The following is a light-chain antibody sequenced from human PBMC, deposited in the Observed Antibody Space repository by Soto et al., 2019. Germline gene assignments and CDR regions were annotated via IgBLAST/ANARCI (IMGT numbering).Light chain of an antibody. J-gene: IGKJ4*01. CDR1: QSINNRY. V-gene: IGKV3D-20*02. Sequence: EIVLTQSPGTLSLSPGERATLSCRASQSINNRYLAWYQQKPGQAPRLLIYAASSRATGIPDRFSGSGSGTDFTLTISRLEPEDFAVYYCQQRSNWPPKLTFGGGTKVEIK. CDR2: AAS. CDR3: QQRSNWPPKLT.